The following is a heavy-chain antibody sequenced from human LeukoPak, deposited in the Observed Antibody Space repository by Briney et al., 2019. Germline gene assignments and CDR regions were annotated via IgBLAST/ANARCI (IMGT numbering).Heavy chain of an antibody. CDR2: IIPILGIA. J-gene: IGHJ4*02. CDR3: ASAPRTYCTNGVCPYYFDY. V-gene: IGHV1-69*02. D-gene: IGHD2-8*01. CDR1: GGTFSSYT. Sequence: SVKVSCKASGGTFSSYTISWVRQAPGQGLEWMGRIIPILGIANYAQELQGRVTITADKSTSTAYMELSSLRSEDTAVYYCASAPRTYCTNGVCPYYFDYWGQGTLVTVSS.